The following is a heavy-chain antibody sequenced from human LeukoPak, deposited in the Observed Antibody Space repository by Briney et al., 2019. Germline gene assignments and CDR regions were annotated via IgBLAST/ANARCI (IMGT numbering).Heavy chain of an antibody. J-gene: IGHJ4*02. CDR2: IYYIGST. CDR1: GASISNYY. CDR3: ARDPSGYDPPWGGY. Sequence: PSETLSLTCTVSGASISNYYWSWIRQPPGKRLEWIGYIYYIGSTNYNPSLKSRVTFSVDTSKNQFSLKLSSVTAADTAVYYCARDPSGYDPPWGGYWGQGTLVTVSS. V-gene: IGHV4-59*01. D-gene: IGHD5-12*01.